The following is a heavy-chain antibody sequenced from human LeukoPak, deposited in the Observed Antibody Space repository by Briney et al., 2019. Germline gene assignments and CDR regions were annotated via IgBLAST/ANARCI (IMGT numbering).Heavy chain of an antibody. Sequence: PGGSLRLSCAASGFTFSSYGMHWVRQAPGKGLEWVSGIGGSGDSTYYADSVKGRFTISRDNSKNTLYLQMNSLRAEDTAVYYCAKDRQQLANLDYWGQGTLVTVSS. V-gene: IGHV3-23*01. CDR1: GFTFSSYG. D-gene: IGHD6-13*01. CDR3: AKDRQQLANLDY. CDR2: IGGSGDST. J-gene: IGHJ4*02.